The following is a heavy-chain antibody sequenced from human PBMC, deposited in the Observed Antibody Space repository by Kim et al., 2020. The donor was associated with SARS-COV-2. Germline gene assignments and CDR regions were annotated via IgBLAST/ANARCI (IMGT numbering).Heavy chain of an antibody. Sequence: SVQGHVTISADKSISTAYLQWSSLKASDTAMYYCARREESPVTTSGMDVWGQGTTVTVSS. CDR3: ARREESPVTTSGMDV. J-gene: IGHJ6*02. V-gene: IGHV5-10-1*01. D-gene: IGHD4-17*01.